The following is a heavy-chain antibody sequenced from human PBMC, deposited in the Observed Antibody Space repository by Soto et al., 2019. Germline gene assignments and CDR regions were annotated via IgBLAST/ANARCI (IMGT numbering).Heavy chain of an antibody. CDR1: GFIFSSYV. J-gene: IGHJ4*02. CDR2: IWYDEDKI. D-gene: IGHD4-17*01. V-gene: IGHV3-33*01. Sequence: GGSLRLSCEASGFIFSSYVMHWVRQAPGKGLEWVALIWYDEDKIYYADPVKGRFTISRDNSKNMLYLQMSSLRAEDTAVYYCARDLDYGADYWGQGTLVTVSS. CDR3: ARDLDYGADY.